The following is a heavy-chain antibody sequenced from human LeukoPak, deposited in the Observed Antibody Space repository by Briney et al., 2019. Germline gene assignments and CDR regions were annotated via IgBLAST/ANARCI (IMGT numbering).Heavy chain of an antibody. V-gene: IGHV4-31*03. CDR1: GGSISSGSYY. J-gene: IGHJ4*02. D-gene: IGHD3-22*01. CDR3: ARRRGLFFDY. CDR2: IYDAGST. Sequence: SETLSLTCTVSGGSISSGSYYWSWIRQRPGKGLEWIGYIYDAGSTYYNPSLQSRVTISVDTSKNQFSLKLSSVTAADTAVYFCARRRGLFFDYWGQGTLVTVSS.